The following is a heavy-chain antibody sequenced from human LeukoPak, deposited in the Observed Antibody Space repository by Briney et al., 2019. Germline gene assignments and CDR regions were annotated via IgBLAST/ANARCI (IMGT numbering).Heavy chain of an antibody. V-gene: IGHV4-4*07. D-gene: IGHD3-22*01. CDR2: IYTSGST. CDR1: GGSISSYY. Sequence: PSETLSLTCTVSGGSISSYYWSWIRQPAGKGLEWIGRIYTSGSTNYNPSLKSRVTMSVDTSKNQFSLKLSSVTAADTAVYYCARVTGYMIEDYFDYWGQGTLVTVSS. J-gene: IGHJ4*02. CDR3: ARVTGYMIEDYFDY.